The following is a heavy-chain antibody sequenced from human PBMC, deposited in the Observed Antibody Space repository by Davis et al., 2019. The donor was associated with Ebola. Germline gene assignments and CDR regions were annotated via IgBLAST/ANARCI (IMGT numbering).Heavy chain of an antibody. Sequence: GESLKISCAASGFTFDDYGMSWVRQPPGKGLEWVSGISWNGGITGYADSVKGRFTISRDNAKNSLYLQMNSLRAEDTAVYYCGRGALFGIPAGTIDSRGQGTLVTVSS. CDR3: GRGALFGIPAGTIDS. V-gene: IGHV3-20*04. J-gene: IGHJ4*02. D-gene: IGHD3-16*01. CDR2: ISWNGGIT. CDR1: GFTFDDYG.